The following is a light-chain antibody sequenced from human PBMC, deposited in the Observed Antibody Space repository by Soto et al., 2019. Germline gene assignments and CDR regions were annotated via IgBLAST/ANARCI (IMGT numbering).Light chain of an antibody. CDR1: SSDVGGYNY. V-gene: IGLV2-8*01. CDR2: GNS. J-gene: IGLJ1*01. CDR3: QSYDSSLSVLYV. Sequence: QSVLTQPPSASGSPGQSVTISCTGTSSDVGGYNYVSWYQQHPGKAPKLLIYGNSNRPSGVPDRFSGSKSGTSASLAITGLQAEDEADYYCQSYDSSLSVLYVFGTGTKLTVL.